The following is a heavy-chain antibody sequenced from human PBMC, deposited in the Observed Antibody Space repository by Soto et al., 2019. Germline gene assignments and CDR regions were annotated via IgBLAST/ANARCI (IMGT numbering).Heavy chain of an antibody. CDR2: INPSDAYT. CDR1: GYTFISYY. V-gene: IGHV1-46*01. Sequence: QVQLVQSGAEVKKPGASVKVSCRASGYTFISYYIHWVRQAPGQGLEWMGLINPSDAYTDYAQKFQGRVTLTRETSTSIVYMELSSLRSEDTAIYYCARDHVDTPMTNFDYWGQGTLVTVSS. D-gene: IGHD5-18*01. CDR3: ARDHVDTPMTNFDY. J-gene: IGHJ4*02.